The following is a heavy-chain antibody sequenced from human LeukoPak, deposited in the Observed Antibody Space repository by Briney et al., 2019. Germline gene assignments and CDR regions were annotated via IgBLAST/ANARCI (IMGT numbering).Heavy chain of an antibody. D-gene: IGHD2-15*01. Sequence: GGSLRLSRAASGFTFSRYAMHWVRQAPGKGLEWVALTSFDGSNQYYADFVKGRFTISRDNSKNTLSLQMNSLRVEDTAVYYCARGSVGTPPPFDFWGQGTLVTVSS. J-gene: IGHJ4*02. CDR1: GFTFSRYA. CDR2: TSFDGSNQ. CDR3: ARGSVGTPPPFDF. V-gene: IGHV3-30-3*01.